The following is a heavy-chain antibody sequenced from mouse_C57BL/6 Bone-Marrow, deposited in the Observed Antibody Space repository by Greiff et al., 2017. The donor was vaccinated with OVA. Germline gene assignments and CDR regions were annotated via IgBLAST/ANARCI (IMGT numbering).Heavy chain of an antibody. CDR2: IYPYNDGT. J-gene: IGHJ1*03. D-gene: IGHD1-1*01. Sequence: EVKLMESGPELVKPGASVKMSCKASGYTFTSYVMHWVKQKPGQGLAWIGYIYPYNDGTKYNEKFKGKATLTLDKSSSTAYMELSSLTSEDSAVYYCARSGYYGSSFWYFDVWDTGTTVTVSS. V-gene: IGHV1-14*01. CDR1: GYTFTSYV. CDR3: ARSGYYGSSFWYFDV.